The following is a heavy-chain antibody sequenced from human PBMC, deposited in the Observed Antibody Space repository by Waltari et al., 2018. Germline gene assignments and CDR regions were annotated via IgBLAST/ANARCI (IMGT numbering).Heavy chain of an antibody. Sequence: QXQXVESGGDXVQPGRSLRLSCVAPXRTFSHYAMDWVSRAPGXXLELVAXIXYDGNEEXXXXSVKGRFXXSRDNXKNXLYLQMNSXXSXDXXVXXCAKHNRXXLRANRXXXXLWGLGTLVTVSS. D-gene: IGHD1-20*01. CDR1: XRTFSHYA. CDR3: AKHNRXXLRANRXXXXL. CDR2: IXYDGNEE. V-gene: IGHV3-30*18. J-gene: IGHJ4*02.